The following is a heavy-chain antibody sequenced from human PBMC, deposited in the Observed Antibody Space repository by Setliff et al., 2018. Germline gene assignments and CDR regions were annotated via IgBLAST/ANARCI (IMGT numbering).Heavy chain of an antibody. CDR2: INHRGST. V-gene: IGHV4-34*01. CDR1: GGTFSDYH. CDR3: ARASVVHAIAVGY. D-gene: IGHD2-15*01. Sequence: KPSETLSLTCAAYGGTFSDYHWTWIRQSPEKGLEWIGEINHRGSTNYNPSLKSRVTMSVDTSKNQFSLNLTSVTAADTAVYYCARASVVHAIAVGYWGQGTLVTVSS. J-gene: IGHJ4*02.